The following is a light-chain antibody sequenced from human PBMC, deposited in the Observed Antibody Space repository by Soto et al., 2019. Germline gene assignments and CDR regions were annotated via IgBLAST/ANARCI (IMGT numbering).Light chain of an antibody. CDR2: TNN. J-gene: IGLJ1*01. Sequence: QSVLTQPPSASGTPGQRIIISCSGSTSNIESHSVNWFQQVPGTAPRLLIMTNNQRPSGVPDRFSGSKSGASASLAIGGLQSEDEATYYCATWDDSRKGVFGTGTKVTVL. CDR3: ATWDDSRKGV. CDR1: TSNIESHS. V-gene: IGLV1-44*01.